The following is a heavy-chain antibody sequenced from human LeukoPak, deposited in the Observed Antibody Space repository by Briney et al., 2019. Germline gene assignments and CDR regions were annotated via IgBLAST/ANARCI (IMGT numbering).Heavy chain of an antibody. CDR3: ARPRSDWDAFDI. J-gene: IGHJ3*02. D-gene: IGHD3-9*01. CDR1: GFTFSSYE. V-gene: IGHV3-48*03. Sequence: PGGSLRLSCAASGFTFSSYEMNWVRQAPGKGLEWVSYISSSGSTIYYADSVKGRFTISRDNAKNSLYLQMNSLRAEDTAVYYCARPRSDWDAFDIWGQGTMVTVSS. CDR2: ISSSGSTI.